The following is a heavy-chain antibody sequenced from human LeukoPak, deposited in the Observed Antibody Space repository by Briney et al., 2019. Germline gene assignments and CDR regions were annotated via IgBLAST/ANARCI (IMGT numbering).Heavy chain of an antibody. J-gene: IGHJ4*02. CDR3: AKDLRGWYYDSSGKY. CDR1: GFTFSSYS. Sequence: GGSLRLSCAASGFTFSSYSMSWVRQAPGKGLEWVSAISGSGGSTYYADSVKGRFTISRDNSKNTLYLQMNSLRAEDTAVYYCAKDLRGWYYDSSGKYWGQGTLVTVSS. V-gene: IGHV3-23*01. D-gene: IGHD3-22*01. CDR2: ISGSGGST.